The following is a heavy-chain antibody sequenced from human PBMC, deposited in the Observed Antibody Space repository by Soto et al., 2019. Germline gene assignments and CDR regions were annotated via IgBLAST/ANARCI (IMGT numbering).Heavy chain of an antibody. V-gene: IGHV3-66*01. J-gene: IGHJ4*02. Sequence: EVLLVESGGGLVQPGGSLRLSCAASGFIITNNYMSWVRQAPGKGLEWVSVIYAGGSTYYADSVKGRFTISRDNSKNTLYLQMNSLRVEDTAVYYCARDVDYRGQGTLVTVSS. CDR3: ARDVDY. CDR2: IYAGGST. CDR1: GFIITNNY.